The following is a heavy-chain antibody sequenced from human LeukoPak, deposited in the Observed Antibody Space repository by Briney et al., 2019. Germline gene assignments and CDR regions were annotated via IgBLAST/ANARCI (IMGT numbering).Heavy chain of an antibody. Sequence: GRSLRLSCAASGFTFSNYAMHWVRQAPGKGLEWVALISYDERNKYYADSVKGRFTISRDNSKNTLYLQMNSLRAEDTAVYYCAKGADILTGYSPPTHFDYWGQGTLVTVSS. D-gene: IGHD3-9*01. J-gene: IGHJ4*02. CDR3: AKGADILTGYSPPTHFDY. CDR2: ISYDERNK. CDR1: GFTFSNYA. V-gene: IGHV3-30-3*01.